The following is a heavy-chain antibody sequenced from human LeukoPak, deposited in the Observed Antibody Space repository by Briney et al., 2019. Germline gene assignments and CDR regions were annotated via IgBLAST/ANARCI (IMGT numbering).Heavy chain of an antibody. CDR3: ARGPRGYSGRNLFDT. CDR2: INHSGST. V-gene: IGHV4-34*01. Sequence: SETLSLTCAVYGGSFSGYYWSWIRQPPGKGLEWIGEINHSGSTNYNPSLKSRVTISVDTSKNQFSLKLSSVTAADTAVYYCARGPRGYSGRNLFDTWGQGTMVTVSS. D-gene: IGHD5-12*01. CDR1: GGSFSGYY. J-gene: IGHJ3*02.